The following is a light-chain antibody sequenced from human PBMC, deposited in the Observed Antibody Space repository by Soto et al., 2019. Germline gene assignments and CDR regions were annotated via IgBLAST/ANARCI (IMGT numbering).Light chain of an antibody. CDR1: QSVTSN. J-gene: IGKJ1*01. Sequence: EIVMTQSPATLSVSPVERATLSCRASQSVTSNLAWYQQKPGQAPRLLIFAASTRATDIPARFSGSGSGTEFTLTISSLQSEDFAVYYSHQYHNWPQTFGQGTKVDIK. CDR3: HQYHNWPQT. CDR2: AAS. V-gene: IGKV3-15*01.